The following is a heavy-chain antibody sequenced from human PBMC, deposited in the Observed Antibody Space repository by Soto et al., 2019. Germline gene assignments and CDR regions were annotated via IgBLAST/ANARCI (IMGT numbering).Heavy chain of an antibody. CDR3: ARFSGGSGSYYKGAPYYYYYGMDV. CDR1: GGSISSYY. Sequence: SETLSLTCSVSGGSISSYYWSLIRQPPGKGLEWIGYIYYSGSTNYNPSLKSRVTISVDTSKNQFSLKLSSVTAADTAVYYCARFSGGSGSYYKGAPYYYYYGMDVWGQGTTVTVSS. V-gene: IGHV4-59*08. J-gene: IGHJ6*02. D-gene: IGHD3-10*01. CDR2: IYYSGST.